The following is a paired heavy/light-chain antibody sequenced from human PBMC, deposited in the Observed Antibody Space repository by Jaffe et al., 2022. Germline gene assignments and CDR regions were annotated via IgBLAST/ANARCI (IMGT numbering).Heavy chain of an antibody. J-gene: IGHJ4*02. Sequence: QVQLVESGGGVVQPGGSLRLSCAASGFTFSVYGVHWVRQAPGKGLEWVAFIPFDGSNKYYADSVEGRFTISRDNSKNTLSLQMNSLRAEDTATYYCAKDVAWQRLDYWGQGTLVTVSS. CDR1: GFTFSVYG. V-gene: IGHV3-30*02. CDR2: IPFDGSNK. CDR3: AKDVAWQRLDY.
Light chain of an antibody. CDR3: QQRSSWPLT. V-gene: IGKV3-11*01. Sequence: EIVLTQSPATLSLSPGERATLSCRASQSVSNLAWYQQKPGQAPRLLIYDASKRATGIPARFSGSGSGTDFTLTISSLEPEDFAVYYCQQRSSWPLTFGGGTKVEIK. CDR2: DAS. CDR1: QSVSN. J-gene: IGKJ4*01.